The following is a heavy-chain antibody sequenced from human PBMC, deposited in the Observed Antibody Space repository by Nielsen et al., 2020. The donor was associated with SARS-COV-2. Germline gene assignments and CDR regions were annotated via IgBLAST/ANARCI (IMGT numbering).Heavy chain of an antibody. Sequence: LRLSCAVYGGSFSGYYWSWIRQHPGKGLEWIGYIYYSGSTYYNPSLKSRVTISVDTSKNQFSLKLSSVTAADTAVYYCARSPVGDYEDYWGQGTLVTVSS. CDR3: ARSPVGDYEDY. J-gene: IGHJ4*02. CDR2: IYYSGST. CDR1: GGSFSGYY. V-gene: IGHV4-31*11. D-gene: IGHD4-17*01.